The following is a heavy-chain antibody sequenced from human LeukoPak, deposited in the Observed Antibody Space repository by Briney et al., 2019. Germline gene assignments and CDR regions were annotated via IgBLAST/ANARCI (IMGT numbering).Heavy chain of an antibody. V-gene: IGHV1-8*03. D-gene: IGHD3-9*01. CDR2: MNPNSGNT. CDR1: GYTFTSYG. CDR3: AREAYDIWSFDP. J-gene: IGHJ5*02. Sequence: ASVKVSCKASGYTFTSYGISWVRQAPGQGLEWMGWMNPNSGNTGYAQKFQGRVTITRNTSISTAYMELSSLRSEDTAVYYCAREAYDIWSFDPWGQGTLVTVSS.